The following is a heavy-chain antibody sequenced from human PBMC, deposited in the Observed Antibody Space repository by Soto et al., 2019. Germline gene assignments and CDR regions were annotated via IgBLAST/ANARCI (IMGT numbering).Heavy chain of an antibody. V-gene: IGHV5-51*01. Sequence: PGEALKISCKASGYSFPGYWIGWVRQMPGKGLEWMGIIYPDNSDTRYSPSFQGQVTISADKSINTAYLQWSSLKASDTAMYYCARQAATVATVPLLYFDPWGQGTLVTVSS. CDR3: ARQAATVATVPLLYFDP. J-gene: IGHJ4*02. D-gene: IGHD1-1*01. CDR2: IYPDNSDT. CDR1: GYSFPGYW.